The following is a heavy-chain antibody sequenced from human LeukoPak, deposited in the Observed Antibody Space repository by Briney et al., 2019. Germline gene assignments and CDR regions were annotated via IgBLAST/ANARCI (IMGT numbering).Heavy chain of an antibody. CDR2: INPNTGGI. CDR3: ARDPYSNYIDY. CDR1: GYTFTGYY. J-gene: IGHJ4*02. Sequence: ASVKVSCKSSGYTFTGYYMHWVRQAPGQGLEWMGWINPNTGGINYAQKFQGRVTMTRDTSISAAYMELSRLRSDDTAVYYCARDPYSNYIDYWGQGTLVTVSS. D-gene: IGHD5-18*01. V-gene: IGHV1-2*02.